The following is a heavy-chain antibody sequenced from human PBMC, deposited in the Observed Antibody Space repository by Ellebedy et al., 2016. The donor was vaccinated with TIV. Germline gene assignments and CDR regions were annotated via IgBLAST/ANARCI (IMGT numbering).Heavy chain of an antibody. CDR1: GGTFSSYA. CDR3: AGGYCSGGSCYSERQNWFDP. J-gene: IGHJ5*02. D-gene: IGHD2-15*01. Sequence: SVKVSXXASGGTFSSYAISWVRQAPGQGLEWMGGIIPIFGTANYAQKFQGRVTITADKSTSTAYMELSSLRSEDTAVYYCAGGYCSGGSCYSERQNWFDPWGQGTLVTVSS. V-gene: IGHV1-69*06. CDR2: IIPIFGTA.